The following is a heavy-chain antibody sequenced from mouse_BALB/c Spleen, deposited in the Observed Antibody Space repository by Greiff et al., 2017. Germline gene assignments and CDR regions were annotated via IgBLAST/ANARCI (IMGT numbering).Heavy chain of an antibody. V-gene: IGHV5-4*02. J-gene: IGHJ4*01. D-gene: IGHD1-1*01. Sequence: EGKLMESGGGLVKPGGSLKLSCAASGFTFSDYYMYWVRQTPEKRLEWVATISDGGSYTYYPDSVKGRFTISRDNAKNNLYLQMSSLKSEDTAMYYCARDYYGSSYAMDYWGQGTSVTVSS. CDR1: GFTFSDYY. CDR3: ARDYYGSSYAMDY. CDR2: ISDGGSYT.